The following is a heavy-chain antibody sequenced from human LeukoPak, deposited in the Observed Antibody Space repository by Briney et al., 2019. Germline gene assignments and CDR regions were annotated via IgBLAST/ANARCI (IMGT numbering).Heavy chain of an antibody. J-gene: IGHJ4*02. D-gene: IGHD6-13*01. CDR3: ARDPREQQLDY. CDR2: IKEDGAEQ. Sequence: GGSLRLSCAASGFTFSNYWMTWVRQAPGKGLEWVANIKEDGAEQYYVDSVGGRFTISRDNAKNSVYLQLNRLRVEDTAIYYCARDPREQQLDYWGQGTLVTVSS. CDR1: GFTFSNYW. V-gene: IGHV3-7*03.